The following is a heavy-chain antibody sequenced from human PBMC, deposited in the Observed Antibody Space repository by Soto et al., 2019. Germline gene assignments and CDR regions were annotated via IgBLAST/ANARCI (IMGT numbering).Heavy chain of an antibody. Sequence: SETLSLTCTVSGGSISSGGYFWSWVRQHPGKGLEWIGNIYYSGRTYYNPSLKSRVTISVDTSKNQFSLKLSSVTAADTAVYYCARFAREENPKVGSWYCFDYWGQGTRVNVSS. D-gene: IGHD6-13*01. CDR2: IYYSGRT. CDR3: ARFAREENPKVGSWYCFDY. V-gene: IGHV4-31*03. CDR1: GGSISSGGYF. J-gene: IGHJ4*02.